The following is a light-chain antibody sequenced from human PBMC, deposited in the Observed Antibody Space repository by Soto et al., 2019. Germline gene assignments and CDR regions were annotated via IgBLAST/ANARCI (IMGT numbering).Light chain of an antibody. CDR1: QTITNW. CDR3: QQYNSHWLS. Sequence: DVQMTQSPSTLSASLGDRVTITCRASQTITNWLAWYQQKPGTAPKLLIHRASILESGVPSRFSGSGSGTEFTLTISGLQPDDLATYYCQQYNSHWLSFGGGTKVEIK. V-gene: IGKV1-5*03. CDR2: RAS. J-gene: IGKJ4*01.